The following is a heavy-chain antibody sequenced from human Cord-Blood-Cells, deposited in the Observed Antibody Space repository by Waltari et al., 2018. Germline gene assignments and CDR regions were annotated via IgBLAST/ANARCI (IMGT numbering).Heavy chain of an antibody. CDR3: ARNDDFWSGYDY. CDR1: GFPFSSYS. J-gene: IGHJ4*02. V-gene: IGHV3-21*01. D-gene: IGHD3-3*01. CDR2: ISSSSSYI. Sequence: EVQLVESGGGLVKPGGSLRLYCAASGFPFSSYSMNWVRQAPGKGLEWVSSISSSSSYIYYADSVKGRFTISRDNAKNSLYLQMNSLRAEDTAVYYCARNDDFWSGYDYWGQGTLVTVSS.